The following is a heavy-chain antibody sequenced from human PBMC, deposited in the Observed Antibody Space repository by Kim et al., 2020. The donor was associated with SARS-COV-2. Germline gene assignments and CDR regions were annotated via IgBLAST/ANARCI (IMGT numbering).Heavy chain of an antibody. V-gene: IGHV3-30-3*01. CDR2: ISYDGSNK. J-gene: IGHJ6*03. D-gene: IGHD3-10*01. CDR3: ARAKPCGSGSYYSYYYY. CDR1: GFTFSSYA. Sequence: GGSLRLSCAASGFTFSSYAMHWVRQAPGKGLEWVAVISYDGSNKYYADSVKGRFTISRDNSKNTLYLQMNSLRAEDTAVYYCARAKPCGSGSYYSYYYY.